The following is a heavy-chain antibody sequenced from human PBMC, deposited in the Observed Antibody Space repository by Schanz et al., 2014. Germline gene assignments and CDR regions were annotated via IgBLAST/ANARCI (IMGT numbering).Heavy chain of an antibody. CDR1: GFTFSSYA. Sequence: EVQLVESGGGLVQPGGSLRFSCAASGFTFSSYAMTWVRQAPGKGLEWVAIIDGRGITTFYADSVKGRFTISRDNAKNTVYLQMNSLRDDDTAVYYCAKRFHCSGSHPFDYWGQGTLVTVSS. D-gene: IGHD3-10*02. CDR2: IDGRGITT. CDR3: AKRFHCSGSHPFDY. J-gene: IGHJ4*02. V-gene: IGHV3-23*04.